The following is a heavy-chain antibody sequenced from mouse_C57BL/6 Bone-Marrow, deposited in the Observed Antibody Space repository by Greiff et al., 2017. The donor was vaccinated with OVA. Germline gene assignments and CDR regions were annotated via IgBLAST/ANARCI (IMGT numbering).Heavy chain of an antibody. CDR1: GYTFTSYD. V-gene: IGHV1-85*01. CDR3: ARAITTVGPPFAY. CDR2: IYPRDGST. Sequence: VQLQQSGPELVKPGDSVKLSCKASGYTFTSYDINWVKQRPGQGLEWIGWIYPRDGSTKYNEKFKGKATLTVDTSSSTAYMELHSLTSEDSAVYFCARAITTVGPPFAYWGQGTLVTVSA. D-gene: IGHD1-1*01. J-gene: IGHJ3*01.